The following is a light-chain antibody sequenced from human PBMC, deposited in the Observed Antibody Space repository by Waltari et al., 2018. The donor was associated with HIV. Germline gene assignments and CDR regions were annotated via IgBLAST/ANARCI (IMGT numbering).Light chain of an antibody. CDR3: VLSYAGSRPVV. CDR2: DTT. V-gene: IGLV7-46*01. Sequence: QAVVTQEPSLTVSPGGTVTLTGGSSSGPVTSGHHPYWFQQKPGQAPMTLIYDTTYKNSWTPARFSGSLLGGKAALTLSVAQPEDEADYYCVLSYAGSRPVVFGGGTKLTIL. J-gene: IGLJ2*01. CDR1: SGPVTSGHH.